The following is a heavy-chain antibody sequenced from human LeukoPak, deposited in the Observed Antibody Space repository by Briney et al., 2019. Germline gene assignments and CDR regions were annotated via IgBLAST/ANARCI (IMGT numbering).Heavy chain of an antibody. CDR1: AFTFDDYC. D-gene: IGHD1-26*01. Sequence: GGSLSPSRAASAFTFDDYCISWVRQAPGKGLEWVSGINWNGGSTGYADSVKGRFTISRDNAKNSLYLQMNSLRAEDTALYYCARLGVGATRDAFDIWGQGTMVTVSS. CDR2: INWNGGST. J-gene: IGHJ3*02. CDR3: ARLGVGATRDAFDI. V-gene: IGHV3-20*04.